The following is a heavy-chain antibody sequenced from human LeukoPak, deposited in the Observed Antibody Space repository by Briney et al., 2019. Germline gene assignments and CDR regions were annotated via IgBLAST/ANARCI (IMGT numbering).Heavy chain of an antibody. D-gene: IGHD3-10*01. CDR3: ARGRRVRGVINVYYYYYMDV. J-gene: IGHJ6*03. Sequence: GASVKVSCEASGYTFNTFDINWVRQASGQGLEWMGGMNTDSGKTAYAQRFQGRVNITRNASVNTVYLEVSGLRSEDTAVYYCARGRRVRGVINVYYYYYMDVWGKGTTVIVSS. CDR1: GYTFNTFD. V-gene: IGHV1-8*03. CDR2: MNTDSGKT.